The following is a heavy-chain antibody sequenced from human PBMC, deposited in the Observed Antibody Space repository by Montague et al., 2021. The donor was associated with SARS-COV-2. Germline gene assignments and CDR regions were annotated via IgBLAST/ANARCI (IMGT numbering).Heavy chain of an antibody. V-gene: IGHV2-5*02. D-gene: IGHD1-26*01. CDR2: IYWDDDK. CDR3: AHRRGLLLSDAFDI. Sequence: PALVKPTQTLTLTCNFSGFSLSTSGVGVGWIRQPPGKALEWLALIYWDDDKRYSPSLKSRLTITKDTSKNQVVHTMTNMDPVDTATYYCAHRRGLLLSDAFDIWGQGTMVTVSS. CDR1: GFSLSTSGVG. J-gene: IGHJ3*02.